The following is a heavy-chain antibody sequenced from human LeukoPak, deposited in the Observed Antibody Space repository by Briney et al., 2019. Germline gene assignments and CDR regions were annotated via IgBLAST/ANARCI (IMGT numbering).Heavy chain of an antibody. CDR1: GGPISSYY. CDR3: AKKGYYYDRALDY. Sequence: SETLSLTCTVSGGPISSYYWSWIRQPPGKGLEWIGYIYYSGSTNYNPSLKSRVTISVDTSKNQFSLKLSSVTAADTAVYYCAKKGYYYDRALDYWGQGTLVTVSS. V-gene: IGHV4-59*01. J-gene: IGHJ4*02. CDR2: IYYSGST. D-gene: IGHD3-22*01.